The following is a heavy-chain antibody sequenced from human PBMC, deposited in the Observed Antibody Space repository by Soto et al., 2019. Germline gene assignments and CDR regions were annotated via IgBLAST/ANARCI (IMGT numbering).Heavy chain of an antibody. D-gene: IGHD3-22*01. Sequence: PGGSLRLSCAASGFTFSTYAMAWVRQAPGKGLVWVSRINSDGSSTGYADSVKGRFTISRDNAKNTLYLQMNSLRAEDTAVYYCARDPYYDSSGYYPTYWGQGTLVTVSS. CDR1: GFTFSTYA. J-gene: IGHJ4*02. V-gene: IGHV3-74*01. CDR2: INSDGSST. CDR3: ARDPYYDSSGYYPTY.